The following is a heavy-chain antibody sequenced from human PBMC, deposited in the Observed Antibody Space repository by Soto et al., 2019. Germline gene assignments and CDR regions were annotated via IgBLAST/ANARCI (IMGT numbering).Heavy chain of an antibody. D-gene: IGHD7-27*01. CDR3: ARVPPGAAPLGNYYYGMDV. Sequence: QVQLRESGPGLVKPSQTLSLTCTVSGGSISSGDYYWSWIRQPPGKGLEWIGYIYYSGSTYYNPSLKGRVSISVDTSKNQFSLKLSSVTAADTAGYYCARVPPGAAPLGNYYYGMDVWGQGTTVTVSS. CDR2: IYYSGST. CDR1: GGSISSGDYY. J-gene: IGHJ6*02. V-gene: IGHV4-30-4*01.